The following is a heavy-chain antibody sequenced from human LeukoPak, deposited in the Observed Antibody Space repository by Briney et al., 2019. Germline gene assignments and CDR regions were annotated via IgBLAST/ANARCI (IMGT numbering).Heavy chain of an antibody. CDR3: ARYCGGACYSFDY. Sequence: SQTLSLTCAVSGCSISSGGYSWSWIRQPPGKGLEWIGYIYHSGSTYYNPSLKSRVTISVDRSKNQFSLKLSSVTAADTAVYYCARYCGGACYSFDYWGQGTLVTVSS. CDR1: GCSISSGGYS. J-gene: IGHJ4*02. D-gene: IGHD2-21*02. CDR2: IYHSGST. V-gene: IGHV4-30-2*01.